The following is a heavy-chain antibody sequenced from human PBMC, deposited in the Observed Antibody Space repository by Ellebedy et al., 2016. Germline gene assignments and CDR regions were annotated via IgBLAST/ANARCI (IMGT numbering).Heavy chain of an antibody. CDR1: GGSIRSYY. D-gene: IGHD2-21*01. V-gene: IGHV4-4*07. CDR3: ARGLTPHFDS. Sequence: SETLSLTCTVSGGSIRSYYWSWIRQSPGKGLEWIGRVDSSGNTNYNPSLKNRVTMSLDTSNNQFSLKLTSVTAADTGVYYCARGLTPHFDSWGQGTLVTVSS. CDR2: VDSSGNT. J-gene: IGHJ4*02.